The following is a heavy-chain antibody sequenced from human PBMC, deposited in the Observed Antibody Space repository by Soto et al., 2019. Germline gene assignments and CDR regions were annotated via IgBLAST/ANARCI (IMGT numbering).Heavy chain of an antibody. V-gene: IGHV4-34*01. Sequence: QVQLQQWGAGLLKPSETLSLTCAVYGGSFSGYYWSWIRQPPGKGLEWIGEINHSGSTNYNPSLKSRVTISVDTSKNQFSLKLSSVTAADTAVYYCARGRGYSYPYFDYWGQGTLVTVSS. CDR1: GGSFSGYY. J-gene: IGHJ4*02. CDR3: ARGRGYSYPYFDY. CDR2: INHSGST. D-gene: IGHD5-18*01.